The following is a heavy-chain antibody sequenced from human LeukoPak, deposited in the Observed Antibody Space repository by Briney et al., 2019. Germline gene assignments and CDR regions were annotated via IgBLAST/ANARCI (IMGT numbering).Heavy chain of an antibody. J-gene: IGHJ4*02. Sequence: GGSLRLSCAASGFTFSDYYMSWIRQAPGKGLEWISYISSSGSTIYYADSVKGRFTISRDNAQNTLYLQMNSLRAEDTAVYYCASEVTYYYDSRGLGAFDYWGQGTLVTVSS. CDR3: ASEVTYYYDSRGLGAFDY. V-gene: IGHV3-11*01. CDR1: GFTFSDYY. D-gene: IGHD3-22*01. CDR2: ISSSGSTI.